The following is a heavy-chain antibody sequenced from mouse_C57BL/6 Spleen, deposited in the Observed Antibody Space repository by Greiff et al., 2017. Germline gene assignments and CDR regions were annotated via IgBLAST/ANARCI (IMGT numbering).Heavy chain of an antibody. V-gene: IGHV5-4*03. J-gene: IGHJ2*01. Sequence: EVKVVESGGGLVKPGGSLKLSCAASGFTFSSYAMSWVRQTPAKRLEWVATISDGGSYTYYPDNVQGRFTISRDNAKNNLYLQMSHLKSEDTAMYYCARSNWDVLGHFDYWGQGTTLTVAS. CDR3: ARSNWDVLGHFDY. D-gene: IGHD4-1*01. CDR2: ISDGGSYT. CDR1: GFTFSSYA.